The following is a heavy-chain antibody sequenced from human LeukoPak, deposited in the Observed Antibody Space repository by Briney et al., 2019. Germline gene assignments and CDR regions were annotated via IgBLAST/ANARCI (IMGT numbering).Heavy chain of an antibody. CDR3: TAGTGRSDFDY. V-gene: IGHV3-15*01. Sequence: GESLRLSCAASGFTFSNAWMSWVRQAPARGLEWVGRIKRKGDDGTIDYAAPVKGRLSISRDDSKKTLYLQMKSLKSEDTAVYYCTAGTGRSDFDYWGQGTLVTVSS. CDR1: GFTFSNAW. J-gene: IGHJ4*02. CDR2: IKRKGDDGTI. D-gene: IGHD3/OR15-3a*01.